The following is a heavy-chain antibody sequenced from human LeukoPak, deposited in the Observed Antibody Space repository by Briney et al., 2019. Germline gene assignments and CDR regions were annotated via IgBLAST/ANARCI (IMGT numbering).Heavy chain of an antibody. V-gene: IGHV4-39*07. J-gene: IGHJ5*01. D-gene: IGHD6-19*01. CDR1: GGSISTSNYY. Sequence: SETLSLTCTVSGGSISTSNYYWGWIRQPPGKGLEWIGNIFYSGSTYYNPSLMSRVTISVDTSKNQFSLKLSSVTAADTAVYYCARSSSSGWGFRFDPWGQGTLVTVSS. CDR2: IFYSGST. CDR3: ARSSSSGWGFRFDP.